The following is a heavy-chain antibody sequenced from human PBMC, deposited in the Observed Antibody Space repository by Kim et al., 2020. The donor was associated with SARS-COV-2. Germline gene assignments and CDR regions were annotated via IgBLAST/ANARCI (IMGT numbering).Heavy chain of an antibody. D-gene: IGHD6-6*01. CDR3: ASTIAARPFEDY. CDR1: GYSFTSYW. CDR2: IDPSDSYT. Sequence: GESLKISCKGSGYSFTSYWISWVRQMPGKGLEWMGRIDPSDSYTNYSPSFQGHVTISADKSISTAYLQWSSLKASDTAMYYCASTIAARPFEDYWGQGTLVTVSS. J-gene: IGHJ4*02. V-gene: IGHV5-10-1*01.